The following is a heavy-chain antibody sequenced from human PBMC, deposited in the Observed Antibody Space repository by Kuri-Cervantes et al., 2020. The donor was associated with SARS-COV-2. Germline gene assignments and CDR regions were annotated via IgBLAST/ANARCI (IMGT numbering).Heavy chain of an antibody. Sequence: ESLKISCAVYGGSFSGYYWSWIRQPPGKGLEWIGEINHSGSTNYNPSLKSRVTISVDTSKNQFSLKLSSVAAADTAVYYCARRGPTTVTTFTSLAEVGFQHWGQGTLVTVSS. CDR3: ARRGPTTVTTFTSLAEVGFQH. V-gene: IGHV4-34*01. J-gene: IGHJ1*01. D-gene: IGHD4-17*01. CDR2: INHSGST. CDR1: GGSFSGYY.